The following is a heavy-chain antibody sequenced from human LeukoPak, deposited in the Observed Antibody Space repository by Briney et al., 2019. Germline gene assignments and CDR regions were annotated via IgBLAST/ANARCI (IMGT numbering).Heavy chain of an antibody. CDR2: ISYDGSNK. CDR1: GFTFSSYG. J-gene: IGHJ4*02. D-gene: IGHD1-26*01. V-gene: IGHV3-30*18. CDR3: AKDSPSWSYSNGVDY. Sequence: GRSLRLSCAASGFTFSSYGMHWVRQAPGKGLEWVAVISYDGSNKYYADSVKGRFTISRDNSKNTLYLQMNSLRAEDTAVYYCAKDSPSWSYSNGVDYWGQGTLVTVSS.